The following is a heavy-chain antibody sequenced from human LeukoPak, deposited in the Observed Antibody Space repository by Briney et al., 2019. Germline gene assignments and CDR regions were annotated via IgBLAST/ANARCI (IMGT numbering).Heavy chain of an antibody. CDR1: GYSFTNYW. CDR3: ARQGTIVAGTLGTTFDY. J-gene: IGHJ4*02. CDR2: TYPGDSDT. V-gene: IGHV5-51*01. Sequence: GESLKISCKASGYSFTNYWIGWVRQVPGKGLEWMGITYPGDSDTKYSPSFQDQVTISADKSINTAYLQWSSLRASDTAMYYCARQGTIVAGTLGTTFDYWGQGTLLTVSS. D-gene: IGHD5-12*01.